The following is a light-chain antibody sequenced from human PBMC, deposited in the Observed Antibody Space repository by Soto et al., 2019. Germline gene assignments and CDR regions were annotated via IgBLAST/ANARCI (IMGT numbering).Light chain of an antibody. J-gene: IGKJ1*01. V-gene: IGKV3-20*01. CDR3: QQYGNPPT. Sequence: EIVMTQSPVTLSVSPGERATLSCRASQSVSSNLVWYQQKPGQAPRLLIHGATFRATAVPDRFSGSGSGTDFTLTISSLEPEDFAVYHCQQYGNPPTFGQGTKVEIK. CDR2: GAT. CDR1: QSVSSN.